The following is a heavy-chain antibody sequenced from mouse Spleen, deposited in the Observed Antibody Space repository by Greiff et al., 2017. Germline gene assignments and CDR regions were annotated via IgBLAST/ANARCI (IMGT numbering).Heavy chain of an antibody. CDR1: GFNIKDYY. V-gene: IGHV14-2*01. CDR2: IDPEDGET. J-gene: IGHJ2*01. Sequence: EVKLMESGAELVKPGASVKLSCTASGFNIKDYYMHWVKQRTEQGLEWIGRIDPEDGETKYAPKFQGKATITADTSSNTAYLQLSSLTSEDTAVYYCARYELTGYYFDYWGQGTTLTVSS. D-gene: IGHD4-1*01. CDR3: ARYELTGYYFDY.